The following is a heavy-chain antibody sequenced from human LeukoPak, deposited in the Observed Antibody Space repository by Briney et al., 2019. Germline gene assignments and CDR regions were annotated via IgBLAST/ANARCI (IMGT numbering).Heavy chain of an antibody. CDR2: IFYSGST. D-gene: IGHD3-22*01. J-gene: IGHJ4*02. Sequence: SETLSLTCTVSSGSISTSNYYWGWVRQPPGKALEWIGNIFYSGSTYYSPSLKCRVTISLDTSRTQFSLKLNSVTAADTAVYYCARDPYYYDSSGYWGNFDYWGQGTLVTVSS. CDR1: SGSISTSNYY. CDR3: ARDPYYYDSSGYWGNFDY. V-gene: IGHV4-39*07.